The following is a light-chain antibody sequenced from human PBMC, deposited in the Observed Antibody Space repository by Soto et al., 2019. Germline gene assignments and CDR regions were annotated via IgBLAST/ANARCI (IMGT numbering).Light chain of an antibody. Sequence: IVLTQSPGTLSLSPGERATLSCRASQSVGSNYLAWYQQKPGQAPRHLIYGASSRATGIPDRFSGSGSGPDFTLTITTLEPEAFPVYYCQHYGTSAYTFGQQTPLHIK. CDR1: QSVGSNY. V-gene: IGKV3-20*01. CDR2: GAS. J-gene: IGKJ2*01. CDR3: QHYGTSAYT.